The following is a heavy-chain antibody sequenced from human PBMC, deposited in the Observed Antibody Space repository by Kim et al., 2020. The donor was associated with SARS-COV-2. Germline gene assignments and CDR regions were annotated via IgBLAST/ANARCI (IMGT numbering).Heavy chain of an antibody. Sequence: SVKVSCKASGFTFTSSAVQWVRQARGQRLEWIGWIVVGSGNTNYAQKFQERVTITRDMYTSSAYMELSSLRSEDTAVYYCAAGVEYSSSSHLGLADYWGQGTLVTVSS. D-gene: IGHD6-6*01. V-gene: IGHV1-58*01. CDR1: GFTFTSSA. CDR3: AAGVEYSSSSHLGLADY. J-gene: IGHJ4*02. CDR2: IVVGSGNT.